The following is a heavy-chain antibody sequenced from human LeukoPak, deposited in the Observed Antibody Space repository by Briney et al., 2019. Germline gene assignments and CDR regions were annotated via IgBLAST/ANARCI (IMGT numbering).Heavy chain of an antibody. CDR1: GFTFSDYY. V-gene: IGHV3-11*01. Sequence: PGGSLRLSCAASGFTFSDYYMSWIRQAPGKGLEWVSYISSSGSTIYYADSVKGRFTISRGNAKNSLYLQMNSLRAEDTAVYYCARDKFYKYGDYRNWFDPWGQGTLVTVSS. CDR3: ARDKFYKYGDYRNWFDP. D-gene: IGHD4-17*01. J-gene: IGHJ5*02. CDR2: ISSSGSTI.